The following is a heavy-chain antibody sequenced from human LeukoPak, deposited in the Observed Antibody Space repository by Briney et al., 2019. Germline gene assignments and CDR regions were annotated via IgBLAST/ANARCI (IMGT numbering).Heavy chain of an antibody. CDR3: AKGREMATIGSVWGYFDY. CDR2: ISGSGGST. J-gene: IGHJ4*02. D-gene: IGHD5-12*01. V-gene: IGHV3-23*01. Sequence: PGGSLRLSCAASGFTFSSYAMSWVRQAPGKGLEWVSAISGSGGSTYYADSVKGRFTISRDNSKNTLYLQMNSLRAEDTAVYYCAKGREMATIGSVWGYFDYWGQGTLVTVSS. CDR1: GFTFSSYA.